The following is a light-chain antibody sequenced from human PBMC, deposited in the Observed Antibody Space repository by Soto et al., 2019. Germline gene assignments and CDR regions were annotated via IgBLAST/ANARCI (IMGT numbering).Light chain of an antibody. J-gene: IGLJ1*01. CDR3: SSYSVSSTSYV. V-gene: IGLV2-23*02. Sequence: QSALTQPAPVSGSPGPSTNISCPGNSSEFGSFALVSWYQQHPGKAPKLMIFEVSNRPSGVSNRFSGSKSGNTASLSISGLQAEDEADYYCSSYSVSSTSYVFATGTKVTVL. CDR2: EVS. CDR1: SSEFGSFAL.